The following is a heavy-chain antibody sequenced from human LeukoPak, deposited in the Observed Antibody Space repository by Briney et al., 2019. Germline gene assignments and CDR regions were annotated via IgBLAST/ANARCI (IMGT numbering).Heavy chain of an antibody. CDR2: ISSSSSNI. V-gene: IGHV3-21*01. Sequence: GGSLRLSCAACWFTVSSYSRNWVRQAPGKGLEWVSYISSSSSNIFYADSFKGRFTISRDNAQNSLYLQMNSLRVEDTAVYYCARDPTGAHFDYWGQGSLVTVSS. CDR1: WFTVSSYS. D-gene: IGHD7-27*01. CDR3: ARDPTGAHFDY. J-gene: IGHJ4*02.